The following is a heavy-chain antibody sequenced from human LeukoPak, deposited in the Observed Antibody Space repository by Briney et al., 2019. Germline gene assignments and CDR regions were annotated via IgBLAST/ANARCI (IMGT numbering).Heavy chain of an antibody. D-gene: IGHD6-13*01. CDR3: ARFEQLVLGYYYYYYMDV. V-gene: IGHV5-51*01. CDR2: IYPGDSDT. J-gene: IGHJ6*03. Sequence: GESLKISCKGSGYSFTSYWIGWVRQMPGKGLEWMGIIYPGDSDTRYSPSFQGQVTISADKSISTAYLQWSSLKASDTAMYYCARFEQLVLGYYYYYYMDVWGKGATVTVSS. CDR1: GYSFTSYW.